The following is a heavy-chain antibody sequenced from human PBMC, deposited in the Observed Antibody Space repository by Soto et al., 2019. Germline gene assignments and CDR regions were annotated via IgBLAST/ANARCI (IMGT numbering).Heavy chain of an antibody. Sequence: QERLVQPGAEVRKPGSSVKVSCKVTGGTSTRYAINWVRQAPGQGLEWMGGIVPMFGTSKYALKFQGRVTITADTSTNIAYMELRSLGSEDTAVYYCNRGSEYDFWTGYLWGQGTLVSVSS. CDR3: NRGSEYDFWTGYL. CDR1: GGTSTRYA. D-gene: IGHD3-3*01. J-gene: IGHJ4*02. CDR2: IVPMFGTS. V-gene: IGHV1-69*06.